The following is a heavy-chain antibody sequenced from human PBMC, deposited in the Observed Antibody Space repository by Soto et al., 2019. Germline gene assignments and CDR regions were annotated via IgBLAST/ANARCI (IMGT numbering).Heavy chain of an antibody. J-gene: IGHJ4*02. V-gene: IGHV3-23*01. CDR1: GFTFSSYA. D-gene: IGHD5-12*01. Sequence: EVQLLESRGGLVQPGGSLRLSCAASGFTFSSYAMSWVRQAPGKGLEWVSSISGSGTTTYYVASVKGRFTISRDNSKNTLYLQMNSLRADDTAVYYCAKGDQVQRIGLTTITFDYWGQGTLVTVSS. CDR2: ISGSGTTT. CDR3: AKGDQVQRIGLTTITFDY.